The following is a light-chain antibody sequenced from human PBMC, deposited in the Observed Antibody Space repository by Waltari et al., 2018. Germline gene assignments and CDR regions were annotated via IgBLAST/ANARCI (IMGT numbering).Light chain of an antibody. V-gene: IGLV2-14*01. CDR3: SSYTNRNTLI. CDR1: SSDVGGYNH. CDR2: DVS. Sequence: QSALTQPASVSGSPGPSITISCNGTSSDVGGYNHFPWYQQDPGKVPKLIIYDVSERPSGVSDRFSGSKSGNTASLTISGVQAEDETDYYCSSYTNRNTLIFGGGTKLTVL. J-gene: IGLJ2*01.